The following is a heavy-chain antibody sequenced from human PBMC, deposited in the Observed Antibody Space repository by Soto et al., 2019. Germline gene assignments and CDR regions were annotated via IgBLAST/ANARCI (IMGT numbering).Heavy chain of an antibody. Sequence: QVQLVESGGGVVQPGRSLRLSCAASGFTFSSYGMHWVRQAPGKGLDWVALIRYDGSNKYYADSVKGRFTISRDNSKNTLDLQMNILRAEDTAVYYCARDSVYSVSYLDNWGQGTLVTVSS. CDR2: IRYDGSNK. V-gene: IGHV3-33*01. CDR1: GFTFSSYG. D-gene: IGHD1-26*01. J-gene: IGHJ4*02. CDR3: ARDSVYSVSYLDN.